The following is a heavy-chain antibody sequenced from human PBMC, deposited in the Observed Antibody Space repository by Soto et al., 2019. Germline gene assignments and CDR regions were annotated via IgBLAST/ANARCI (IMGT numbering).Heavy chain of an antibody. D-gene: IGHD2-15*01. Sequence: QVQLVQSGAEVKKPGSSVKVSCKASGGTFSSYAIRWVRQAPGQGLEWRGGIIPIFGTANYAQKFQGRVTITADKSTSPAYMELSSLRSEDTAVYYCATRHSYCSGGSCYFPYGMDVWGQGTTVTVSS. CDR3: ATRHSYCSGGSCYFPYGMDV. CDR1: GGTFSSYA. V-gene: IGHV1-69*06. J-gene: IGHJ6*02. CDR2: IIPIFGTA.